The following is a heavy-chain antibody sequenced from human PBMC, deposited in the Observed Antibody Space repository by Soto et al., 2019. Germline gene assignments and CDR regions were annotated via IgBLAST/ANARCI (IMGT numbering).Heavy chain of an antibody. CDR3: TRDLRVRGAHDY. D-gene: IGHD3-10*01. Sequence: GGSLRLSCTASGFTFGDYAMSWVRQAPGKGLEWVGFIRSKAYGGTTEYAASVKGRFTISRDDSKSIAYLQMNSLKTEDTAVYYCTRDLRVRGAHDYWGQGTLVTVSS. V-gene: IGHV3-49*04. CDR2: IRSKAYGGTT. CDR1: GFTFGDYA. J-gene: IGHJ4*02.